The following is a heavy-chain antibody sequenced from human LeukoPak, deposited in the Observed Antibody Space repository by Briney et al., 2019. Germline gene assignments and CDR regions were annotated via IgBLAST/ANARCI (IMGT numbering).Heavy chain of an antibody. CDR1: GGSISSSIYY. CDR3: ATYRLGAATFDY. J-gene: IGHJ4*02. Sequence: SETLSLTCTVSGGSISSSIYYWGWIRRPPGKGLEWIGSIHHSGTTYYNPSLKSRVTISVDTSKNQFSLKLSSVTAADTAVYYCATYRLGAATFDYWGQGTLVTVSS. CDR2: IHHSGTT. V-gene: IGHV4-39*01. D-gene: IGHD6-13*01.